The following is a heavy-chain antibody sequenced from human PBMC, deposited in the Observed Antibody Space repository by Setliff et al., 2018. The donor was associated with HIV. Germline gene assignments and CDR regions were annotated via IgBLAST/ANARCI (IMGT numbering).Heavy chain of an antibody. J-gene: IGHJ4*02. D-gene: IGHD3-3*01. CDR3: ARSHHNDLLGGYPYFAS. V-gene: IGHV4-39*07. Sequence: SETLSLTCTVSGASISTSSFFWGWIRQPPGKELEWIGNFYPSGSTYSNPSLRRRLTISVDTSKEQFSLSLTSVTAADTAVYYCARSHHNDLLGGYPYFASWGQGILVTVSS. CDR1: GASISTSSFF. CDR2: FYPSGST.